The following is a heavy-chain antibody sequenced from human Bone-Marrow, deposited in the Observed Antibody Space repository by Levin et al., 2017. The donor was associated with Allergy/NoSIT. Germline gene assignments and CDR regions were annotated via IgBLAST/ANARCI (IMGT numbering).Heavy chain of an antibody. V-gene: IGHV1-3*01. Sequence: GASVKVSCKASGYTFTDYAIHWVRQAPGQRLKWMGWINAGPGDTKYSQKFQDRVTITRDTSASTVYMELSSLRSEDTAIYYCTRGQFCGGLRCSRGWFDPWGQGTLVTVSS. J-gene: IGHJ5*02. D-gene: IGHD2-21*01. CDR2: INAGPGDT. CDR1: GYTFTDYA. CDR3: TRGQFCGGLRCSRGWFDP.